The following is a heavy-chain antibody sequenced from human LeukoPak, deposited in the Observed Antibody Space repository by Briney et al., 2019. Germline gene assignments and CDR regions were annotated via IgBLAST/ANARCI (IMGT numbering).Heavy chain of an antibody. CDR1: GFTFSSYW. J-gene: IGHJ4*02. V-gene: IGHV3-7*01. CDR3: ARADSNIAARRVGFDS. Sequence: GGSLRLSCAASGFTFSSYWMSWVRQAPGKGLEWVANIKQDGSEKYYVGSVKGRFTISRDNAKNSLYLQMNSLKAEDTAVYYCARADSNIAARRVGFDSWGQGTLVTVSS. CDR2: IKQDGSEK. D-gene: IGHD6-6*01.